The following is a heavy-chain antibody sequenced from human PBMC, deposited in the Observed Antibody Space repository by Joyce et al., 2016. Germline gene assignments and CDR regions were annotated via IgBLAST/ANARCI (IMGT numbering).Heavy chain of an antibody. CDR1: GFTFSNFY. CDR3: AREFGPDY. V-gene: IGHV3-7*03. D-gene: IGHD3-10*01. Sequence: EVRLVQSGGGLVQPGGSLRLSCTASGFTFSNFYMNWVRHSPGKGLGWVANINQDGSAKYYGASLNGLFTISRDNSKNTVFLEMNSLRAEDTAVYYCAREFGPDYWGQGTLVTVS. CDR2: INQDGSAK. J-gene: IGHJ4*02.